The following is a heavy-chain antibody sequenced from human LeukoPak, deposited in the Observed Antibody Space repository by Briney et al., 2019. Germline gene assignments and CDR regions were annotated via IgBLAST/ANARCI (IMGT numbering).Heavy chain of an antibody. CDR2: FDPEDGET. Sequence: ASVKVSCKVSGYTLTELSMHWVRQAPGKGLEWMGGFDPEDGETIYAQKFQGRVTMTEDTSTDTAYMELSSLRSEDTAVYHCATETILVGATTGQYFDYWGQGTLVTVSS. J-gene: IGHJ4*02. CDR1: GYTLTELS. CDR3: ATETILVGATTGQYFDY. V-gene: IGHV1-24*01. D-gene: IGHD1-26*01.